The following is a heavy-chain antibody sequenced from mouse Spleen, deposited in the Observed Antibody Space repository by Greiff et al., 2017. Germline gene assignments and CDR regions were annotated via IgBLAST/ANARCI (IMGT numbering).Heavy chain of an antibody. Sequence: EVKVEESGGGLVKPGGSLKLSCAASGFTFSDYGMHWVRQAPEKGLEWVAYISSGSSTIYYADTVKGRFTISRDNAKNTLFLQMTSLRSEDTAMYYCATYGDYAWFAYWGQGTLVTVSA. D-gene: IGHD2-13*01. CDR2: ISSGSSTI. CDR3: ATYGDYAWFAY. CDR1: GFTFSDYG. J-gene: IGHJ3*01. V-gene: IGHV5-17*01.